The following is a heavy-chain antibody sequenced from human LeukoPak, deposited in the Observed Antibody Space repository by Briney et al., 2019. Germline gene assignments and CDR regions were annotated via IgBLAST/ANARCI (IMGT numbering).Heavy chain of an antibody. D-gene: IGHD5-18*01. J-gene: IGHJ5*02. CDR2: TYYRSKRYS. CDR1: GDSVSSNSAA. CDR3: AGYSYGVRPS. V-gene: IGHV6-1*01. Sequence: SQTLSLTCVISGDSVSSNSAAWNWIRQSPSRGLEWLGRTYYRSKRYSDYAVSVKSRITINPDTSKNQFSLHLNSVTPEDTAVYYCAGYSYGVRPSWGQGTLVTVSS.